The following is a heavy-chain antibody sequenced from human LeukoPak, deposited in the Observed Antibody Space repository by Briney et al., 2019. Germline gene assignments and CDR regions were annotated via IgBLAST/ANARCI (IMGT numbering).Heavy chain of an antibody. Sequence: SETLSLTCAVYGGSFSGYYWSWIRQPPGKGLGWIGEINHSGSTNYNPSLKSRVTISVDTSKNQFSLKLSSVTAADTAVYYCARARGGYWGQGTLVTVSS. CDR3: ARARGGY. CDR1: GGSFSGYY. CDR2: INHSGST. J-gene: IGHJ4*02. V-gene: IGHV4-34*01. D-gene: IGHD3-16*01.